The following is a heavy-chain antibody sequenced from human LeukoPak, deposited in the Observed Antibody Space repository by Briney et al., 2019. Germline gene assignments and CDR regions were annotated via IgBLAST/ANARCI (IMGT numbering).Heavy chain of an antibody. J-gene: IGHJ4*02. CDR2: ISWNSGNI. D-gene: IGHD5-24*01. V-gene: IGHV3-9*01. CDR1: GFTFSSYS. Sequence: GGSLRLSCAASGFTFSSYSMNWVRQAPGKGLEWVSGISWNSGNIGYADSVKGRFTISRDNAKNSLYLQMNNLRAEDTALYYCAKVLDGYNDYFEYWGQGTLVTVSS. CDR3: AKVLDGYNDYFEY.